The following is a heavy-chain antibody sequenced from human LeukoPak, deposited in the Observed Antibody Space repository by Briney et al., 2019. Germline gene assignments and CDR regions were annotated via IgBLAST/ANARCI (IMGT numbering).Heavy chain of an antibody. Sequence: SETLSLTCTVSGGSISSSSYYWGWIRQPPGKGLEWIGSIYYSGGTYYNPSLKSRVTISVDTSKNQFSLKLSSVTAADTAVYYCASSDWGSYINWGQGTLVTVSS. CDR3: ASSDWGSYIN. V-gene: IGHV4-39*01. J-gene: IGHJ4*02. CDR1: GGSISSSSYY. D-gene: IGHD1-26*01. CDR2: IYYSGGT.